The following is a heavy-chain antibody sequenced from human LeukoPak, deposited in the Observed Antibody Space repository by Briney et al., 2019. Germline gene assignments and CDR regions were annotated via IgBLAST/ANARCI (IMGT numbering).Heavy chain of an antibody. D-gene: IGHD4-23*01. Sequence: PSETLSLTCAVYGGSFSGYYWSWIRQPPGKGLEWIGEINHSGSTNYNPSPKSRVTISVDTSKNQFSLKLSSVTAADTAVYYCARRRRWYYYYMDVWGKGTTVTVSS. V-gene: IGHV4-34*01. J-gene: IGHJ6*03. CDR2: INHSGST. CDR3: ARRRRWYYYYMDV. CDR1: GGSFSGYY.